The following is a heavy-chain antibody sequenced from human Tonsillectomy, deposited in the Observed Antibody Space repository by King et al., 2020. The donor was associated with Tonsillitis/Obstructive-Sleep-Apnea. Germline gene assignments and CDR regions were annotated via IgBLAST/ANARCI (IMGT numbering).Heavy chain of an antibody. CDR3: AREVVVEPAPYGWFDP. D-gene: IGHD2-2*01. J-gene: IGHJ5*02. CDR2: INTNTGNP. Sequence: QLVQSGSELRKPGASVKVSCRASGYTFTNSTLHWVRQAPGQGLEWMGWINTNTGNPSYAQGFTGRFVFSLDPSVSAAYLQISSLKAEDAALYYCAREVVVEPAPYGWFDPWGQGTLVTVSS. V-gene: IGHV7-4-1*02. CDR1: GYTFTNST.